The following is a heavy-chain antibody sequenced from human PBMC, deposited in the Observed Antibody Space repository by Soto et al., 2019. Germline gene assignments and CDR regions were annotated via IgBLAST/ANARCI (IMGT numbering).Heavy chain of an antibody. CDR2: IYYSGST. Sequence: KPSETLSLTCTVSGGSISSYYWTWIRQSPGKXLEWIGYIYYSGSTNYNPSLKSRVTISVDTSKNQFSLKLSSVTAADTAVYYCARDRMRYSGSGRCVGLCHYYHGMDVWGQGTTVTVSS. CDR3: ARDRMRYSGSGRCVGLCHYYHGMDV. J-gene: IGHJ6*02. V-gene: IGHV4-59*01. D-gene: IGHD3-10*01. CDR1: GGSISSYY.